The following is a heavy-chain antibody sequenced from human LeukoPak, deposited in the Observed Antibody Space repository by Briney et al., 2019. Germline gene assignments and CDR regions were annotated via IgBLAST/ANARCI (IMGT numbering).Heavy chain of an antibody. CDR1: GGSFNDYY. CDR2: INHSGST. CDR3: AREIETTVTSLAMDV. Sequence: SETLSLTCAVYGGSFNDYYWTWIRQSPGKGLEWIGEINHSGSTSYNPSLKSRVTISVDASKSQFSLKLSSVTAADTAVYYCAREIETTVTSLAMDVWGKGTTVTVSS. D-gene: IGHD4-11*01. V-gene: IGHV4-34*01. J-gene: IGHJ6*03.